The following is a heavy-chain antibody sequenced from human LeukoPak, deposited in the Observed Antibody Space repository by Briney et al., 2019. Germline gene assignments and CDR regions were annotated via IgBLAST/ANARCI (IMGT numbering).Heavy chain of an antibody. V-gene: IGHV3-23*01. CDR2: ISGSGGST. CDR1: GFTFSSYA. Sequence: GGSLRLSCAASGFTFSSYAMGWVRQAPGKGLEWVSAISGSGGSTYYADSVQGRFTISRDNSKNTLYLQMNSLRAEDTAIYYCAKARSGWVVAASDYWGQGTLVTVSS. D-gene: IGHD2-15*01. CDR3: AKARSGWVVAASDY. J-gene: IGHJ4*02.